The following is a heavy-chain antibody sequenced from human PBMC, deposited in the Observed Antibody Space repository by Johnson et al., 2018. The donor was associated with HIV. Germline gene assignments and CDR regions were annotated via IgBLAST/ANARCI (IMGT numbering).Heavy chain of an antibody. D-gene: IGHD6-13*01. V-gene: IGHV3-13*01. Sequence: MLLVESGGGVVQPGGSLTLSCAASGFTFSNSDMHWVRQPTGQGLEWVSVMGTAGDRHYADSVNGRFTVSRENAKNSLHLQMNNLRAGDTAVYYCARGVSMFSSSWLESYAFDIWGQGTMVTVSS. CDR2: MGTAGDR. J-gene: IGHJ3*02. CDR3: ARGVSMFSSSWLESYAFDI. CDR1: GFTFSNSD.